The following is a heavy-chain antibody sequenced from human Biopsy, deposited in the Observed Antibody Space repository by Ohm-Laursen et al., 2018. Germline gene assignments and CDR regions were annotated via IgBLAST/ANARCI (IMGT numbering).Heavy chain of an antibody. J-gene: IGHJ5*01. V-gene: IGHV4-59*07. Sequence: SDTLSLTCTVSGGSISSYYWSWIRQPPGKVMEWIASIYYSGTTHKNPSLKSRVTISVDTSQGLLSLDLSSVTAAETAVYYCARVRGGFLEWFDYWGQGTLVTVSS. CDR1: GGSISSYY. CDR2: IYYSGTT. CDR3: ARVRGGFLEWFDY. D-gene: IGHD3-3*01.